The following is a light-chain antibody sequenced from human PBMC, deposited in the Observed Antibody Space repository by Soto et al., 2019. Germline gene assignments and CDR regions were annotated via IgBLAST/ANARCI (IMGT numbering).Light chain of an antibody. CDR3: QQYNNWPLT. CDR1: QSVSSN. CDR2: GAS. V-gene: IGKV3D-15*01. J-gene: IGKJ5*01. Sequence: EIVMTQSPATLSVSPGERATLSCRASQSVSSNLAWYQQKPCQAPRLLIYGASTRATGIPARFSGSGSGTEFTLTISSLQSEDFAVYYCQQYNNWPLTFGQGTRLAIK.